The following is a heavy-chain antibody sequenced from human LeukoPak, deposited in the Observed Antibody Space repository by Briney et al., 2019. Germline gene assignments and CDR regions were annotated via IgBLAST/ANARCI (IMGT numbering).Heavy chain of an antibody. Sequence: PGGSLRLSCAASGFTFSSYWMSWVRQAPGKGLEWVANIKQDGSEKYYVDSVKGRFTISRDNAKNSLYLQMNSLRAEDTAVYYCARFGSGYYGAFDIWGQGTMVTVSS. CDR2: IKQDGSEK. J-gene: IGHJ3*02. V-gene: IGHV3-7*01. D-gene: IGHD3-22*01. CDR3: ARFGSGYYGAFDI. CDR1: GFTFSSYW.